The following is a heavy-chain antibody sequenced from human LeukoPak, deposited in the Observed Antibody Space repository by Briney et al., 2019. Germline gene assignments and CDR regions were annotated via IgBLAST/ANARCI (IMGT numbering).Heavy chain of an antibody. V-gene: IGHV3-7*01. CDR2: INREGSDK. Sequence: HPGESLRLSCAASGFAFSSHWMNWVRQAPGKGLEWVANINREGSDKNYVDSVKGRFTISRDNAKNSLYLQVNSLRVEDTAVYYCARDGVPGGRDVWGQGTTVTVS. D-gene: IGHD3-16*01. CDR1: GFAFSSHW. CDR3: ARDGVPGGRDV. J-gene: IGHJ6*02.